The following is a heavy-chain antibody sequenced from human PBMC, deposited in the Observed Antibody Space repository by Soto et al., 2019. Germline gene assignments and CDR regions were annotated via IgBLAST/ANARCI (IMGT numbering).Heavy chain of an antibody. D-gene: IGHD5-12*01. J-gene: IGHJ4*02. CDR1: GFTFSSYG. CDR2: IWNDGSEK. Sequence: QVQLVESGGGVVQPGRSLRLSCAASGFTFSSYGMHWVRQAPGKGLDWVAVIWNDGSEKYYEDSVKGRFTISRENSKSTLYLQINSLRDEHTAVYYCARDSLGRVYDLDYWGQGTLVTVSS. V-gene: IGHV3-33*01. CDR3: ARDSLGRVYDLDY.